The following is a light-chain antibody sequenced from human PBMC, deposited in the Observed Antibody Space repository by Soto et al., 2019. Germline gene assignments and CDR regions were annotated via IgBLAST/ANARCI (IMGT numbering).Light chain of an antibody. CDR3: QSYDSSMSGYV. V-gene: IGLV1-40*01. CDR1: SSSIGAGYD. CDR2: GNN. J-gene: IGLJ1*01. Sequence: QSVLTQPPSVSGAPGQRVTISCSGSSSSIGAGYDVHWYQQLPGTAPTLLMHGNNNRPSGVPDRFSGSKSGTSASLSITGLQVENEADYYCQSYDSSMSGYVFGTGTKLTVL.